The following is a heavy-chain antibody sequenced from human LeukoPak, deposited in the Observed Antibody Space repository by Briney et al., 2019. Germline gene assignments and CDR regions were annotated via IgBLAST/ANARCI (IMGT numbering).Heavy chain of an antibody. CDR3: ARHMTTVVTQAFDP. J-gene: IGHJ5*02. V-gene: IGHV4-59*08. D-gene: IGHD4-23*01. CDR2: IYYSGST. CDR1: GGSISSHY. Sequence: PSETLSLTCTVSGGSISSHYWSWIRQPPGKGLEWIGYIYYSGSTNYNPSLKSRVTISVDTSKNQFSLKLSSVTAADTAVYYCARHMTTVVTQAFDPWGQGTLVTVSS.